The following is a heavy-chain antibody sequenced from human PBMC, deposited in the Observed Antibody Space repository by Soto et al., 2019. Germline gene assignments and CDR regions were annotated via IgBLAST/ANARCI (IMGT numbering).Heavy chain of an antibody. CDR1: GFTFSSYG. V-gene: IGHV3-30*18. J-gene: IGHJ4*02. CDR2: ISYDGSNK. D-gene: IGHD6-19*01. CDR3: AKDFPALIQWLAPLPDY. Sequence: QVQLVESGGGVVQPGRSLRLSCAASGFTFSSYGMHWVRQAPGKGLEWVAVISYDGSNKYYADSVKGRFTISRDNSKNPLYLQMNSLRAEDTAVYYCAKDFPALIQWLAPLPDYWGQGTLVTVSS.